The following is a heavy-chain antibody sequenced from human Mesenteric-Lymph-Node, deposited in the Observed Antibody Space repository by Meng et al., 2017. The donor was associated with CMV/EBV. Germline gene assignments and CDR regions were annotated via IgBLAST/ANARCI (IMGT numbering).Heavy chain of an antibody. V-gene: IGHV4-39*07. Sequence: SETLSLTCTVPGGSISSTAYYWGWIRQPPGKGLEWIGSIYYSGSTYYNPSLKSRVTISVDTSKNQFSLRLTSVTAADTAVYYCVSLPIAAAVRGYWGQGTLVTVSS. CDR2: IYYSGST. CDR3: VSLPIAAAVRGY. CDR1: GGSISSTAYY. D-gene: IGHD6-25*01. J-gene: IGHJ4*02.